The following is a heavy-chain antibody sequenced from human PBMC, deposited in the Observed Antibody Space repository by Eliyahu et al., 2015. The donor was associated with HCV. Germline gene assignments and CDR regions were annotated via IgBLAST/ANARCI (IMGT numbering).Heavy chain of an antibody. CDR2: IXGXGGXT. CDR1: GFXXSNYA. D-gene: IGHD3-10*01. V-gene: IGHV3-23*01. Sequence: EVQLLESGGGLVQPGGSLXLSCAASGFXXSNYAMSWVRXAPGKGLEWVSAIXGXGGXTYYADSVKGRFTISRDNSKNTLYLQMNSLRAEDTAVYYCAKDTSAWFRPPFDYWGQGTLVTVSS. J-gene: IGHJ4*02. CDR3: AKDTSAWFRPPFDY.